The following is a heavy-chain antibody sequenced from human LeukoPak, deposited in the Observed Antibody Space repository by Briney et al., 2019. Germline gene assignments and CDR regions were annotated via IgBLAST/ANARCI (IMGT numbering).Heavy chain of an antibody. J-gene: IGHJ4*02. D-gene: IGHD3-22*01. CDR1: GGSFSGYY. CDR2: INHSGNT. Sequence: SETLSLTCAVYGGSFSGYYWNWIRHPPGKGLEWIGEINHSGNTNYNPSLKSRVTMSVDTSKNQFSLRLSSVTAADTAVYYCARDHNYDSSGYFLYYWGQGTLVTVSS. CDR3: ARDHNYDSSGYFLYY. V-gene: IGHV4-34*01.